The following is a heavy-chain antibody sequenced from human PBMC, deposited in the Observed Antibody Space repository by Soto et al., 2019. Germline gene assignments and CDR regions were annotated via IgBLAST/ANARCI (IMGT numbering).Heavy chain of an antibody. J-gene: IGHJ5*02. D-gene: IGHD2-2*01. CDR3: ANVPDR. CDR1: GGSISSGGYS. CDR2: IYHSGST. V-gene: IGHV4-30-2*01. Sequence: SETLSLTCAVSGGSISSGGYSWSWIRQPPGKGLEWIGYIYHSGSTYYNPSLKSRVSISVDRSKNQFSLKLSSVTAADTAVYYCANVPDRWGQGTLVTVSS.